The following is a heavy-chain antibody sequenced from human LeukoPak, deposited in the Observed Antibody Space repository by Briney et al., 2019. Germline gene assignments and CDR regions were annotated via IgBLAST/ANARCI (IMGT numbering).Heavy chain of an antibody. V-gene: IGHV3-7*01. CDR1: GFTFTNAW. J-gene: IGHJ4*02. CDR2: IKQDGSEK. Sequence: GGSLRLSCAASGFTFTNAWMTWVRQAPGKGLEWVANIKQDGSEKYYVDSVKGRFTISRDNAKNSLYLQMNSLRAEDTAVYYCARDKYYYGSGSPTHFDYWGQGTLVTVSS. D-gene: IGHD3-10*01. CDR3: ARDKYYYGSGSPTHFDY.